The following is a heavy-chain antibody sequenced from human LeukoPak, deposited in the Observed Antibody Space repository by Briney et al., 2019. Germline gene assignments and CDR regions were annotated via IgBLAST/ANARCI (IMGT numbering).Heavy chain of an antibody. D-gene: IGHD1-26*01. CDR1: GYTFPSYG. V-gene: IGHV1-18*01. Sequence: ASVKVSCKASGYTFPSYGISWVRQAPGQGLEWRGWISAYNGNTDYAQKLQGRVTMTTDTSTSTAYVELRSLRSDDTAVYYCARDRLSAAGGWDLVFDYWGQGTLVTVSS. CDR3: ARDRLSAAGGWDLVFDY. J-gene: IGHJ4*02. CDR2: ISAYNGNT.